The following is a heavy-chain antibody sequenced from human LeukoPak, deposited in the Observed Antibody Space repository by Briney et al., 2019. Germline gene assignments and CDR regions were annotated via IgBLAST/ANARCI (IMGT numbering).Heavy chain of an antibody. D-gene: IGHD5-24*01. V-gene: IGHV5-51*01. Sequence: GESLKISCKGSGYSFTSYWIGWVRQMPGKGLEWMGIIYPGDSDTRYSPSFQGQVTVSADKSISTAYLQWSSLKASDTAMYYCARLRAYKRWLQDFDYWGQGTLVTVSS. J-gene: IGHJ4*02. CDR1: GYSFTSYW. CDR2: IYPGDSDT. CDR3: ARLRAYKRWLQDFDY.